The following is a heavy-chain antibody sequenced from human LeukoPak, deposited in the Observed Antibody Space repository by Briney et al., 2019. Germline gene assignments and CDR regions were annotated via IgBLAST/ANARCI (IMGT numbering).Heavy chain of an antibody. CDR2: INQSGST. CDR3: ARRGYANLDY. D-gene: IGHD5-12*01. J-gene: IGHJ4*01. V-gene: IGHV4-34*01. Sequence: SETLSLTCAVYGGSFSGYYWSWIRQSPGKGLEWIGEINQSGSTNYNPSLKSRVTISVDTSNIQLSLRLSSVTAADTAVYYCARRGYANLDYWGHGTLVTVSS. CDR1: GGSFSGYY.